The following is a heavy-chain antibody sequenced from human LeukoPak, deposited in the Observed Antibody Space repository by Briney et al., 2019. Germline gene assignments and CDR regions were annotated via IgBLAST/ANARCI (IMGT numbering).Heavy chain of an antibody. Sequence: ASVKVSCKASGYTFTSYGISWVRQAPGQGLEWMGWISAYNGNTNYAQKFQGRVTMTRNTSISTAYMELSSLRSEDTAVYYCARGAGVRGVIIFWGQGTLVTVSS. CDR1: GYTFTSYG. J-gene: IGHJ4*02. V-gene: IGHV1-18*01. CDR2: ISAYNGNT. D-gene: IGHD3-10*01. CDR3: ARGAGVRGVIIF.